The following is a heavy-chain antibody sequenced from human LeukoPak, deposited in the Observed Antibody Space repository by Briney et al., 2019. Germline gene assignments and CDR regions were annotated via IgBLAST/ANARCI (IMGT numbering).Heavy chain of an antibody. J-gene: IGHJ4*02. CDR3: ARGPRVGIAAAGTGSANY. CDR2: INPNSGGT. V-gene: IGHV1-2*02. Sequence: ASVKVSCKASGYTFTGYYMHWVRQAPGQGLGLMGLINPNSGGTNYAQKFQGSVTMTRDTSISTAYMELSRLRSDDTAVYYCARGPRVGIAAAGTGSANYWGQGTLVTVSS. CDR1: GYTFTGYY. D-gene: IGHD6-13*01.